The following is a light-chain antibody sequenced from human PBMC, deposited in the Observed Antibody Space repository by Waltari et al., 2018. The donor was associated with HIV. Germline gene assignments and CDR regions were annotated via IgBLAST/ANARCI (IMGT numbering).Light chain of an antibody. CDR2: DVS. CDR3: SSYTSSSTYV. V-gene: IGLV2-14*03. CDR1: SIDVGAYNY. Sequence: QSALTQPASVSGSPGQSITISCTGPSIDVGAYNYVPWYQQHPGKAPKLIIYDVSNRPSGVSNRFSGSKSGNTASLTISGLQAEDEADYYCSSYTSSSTYVFGTGTKVTVL. J-gene: IGLJ1*01.